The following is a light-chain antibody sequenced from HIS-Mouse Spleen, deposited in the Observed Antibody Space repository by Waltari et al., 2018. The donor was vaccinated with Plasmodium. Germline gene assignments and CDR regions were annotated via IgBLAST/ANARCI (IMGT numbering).Light chain of an antibody. CDR3: CSYAGSRV. J-gene: IGLJ2*01. V-gene: IGLV2-23*01. CDR1: SRDVGRYNL. CDR2: EGS. Sequence: QSALTQPASVSGSPGQSITISCPGTSRDVGRYNLVSWYQQHPGKAPKLMIYEGSKRPSGVSNRFSGSKSGNTASLTISGLQAEDEADYYCCSYAGSRVFGGGTKLTVL.